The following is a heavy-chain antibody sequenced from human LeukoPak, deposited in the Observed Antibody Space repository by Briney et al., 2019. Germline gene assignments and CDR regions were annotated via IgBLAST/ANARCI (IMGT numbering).Heavy chain of an antibody. CDR2: FSGSGGST. V-gene: IGHV3-23*01. J-gene: IGHJ6*04. Sequence: GGSLRLSCAASGFTFSSYAMSWFGKAPGKGLSWFSPFSGSGGSTYYADSVKGRFTISRDSSKNTLYLQMNSLRAEDTAVYYCAKDAGDYSYYYYGMDVWGKGTTVTVSS. D-gene: IGHD4-17*01. CDR1: GFTFSSYA. CDR3: AKDAGDYSYYYYGMDV.